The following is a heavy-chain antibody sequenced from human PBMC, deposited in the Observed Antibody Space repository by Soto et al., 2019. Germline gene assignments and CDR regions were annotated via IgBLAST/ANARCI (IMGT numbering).Heavy chain of an antibody. CDR2: IYHSGST. CDR1: GGSISSSNW. CDR3: ARVSGSYYSGMDV. J-gene: IGHJ6*02. D-gene: IGHD1-26*01. Sequence: QVQLQESGPGLVKPSGTLSLTCAVSGGSISSSNWWSWVRQPPGKGLEWIGEIYHSGSTNYNPSLKSPLPISVDKSKNQSSRKLSSVTAADTAVYYCARVSGSYYSGMDVGGQGTTVTVSS. V-gene: IGHV4-4*02.